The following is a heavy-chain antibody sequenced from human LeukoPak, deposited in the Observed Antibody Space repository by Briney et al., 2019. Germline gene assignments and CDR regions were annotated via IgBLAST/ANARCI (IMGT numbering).Heavy chain of an antibody. V-gene: IGHV3-48*03. D-gene: IGHD1-14*01. CDR2: ISDTGSTI. CDR3: ARWNHEY. CDR1: GFTFSSYE. Sequence: GGSLRLSCAASGFTFSSYEMNWVRQAPGKGLEWVSYISDTGSTIFYADSVRGRFTISRDNARNSLYLQMFNLRAEDTALYYCARWNHEYWGQGTLVTVSS. J-gene: IGHJ4*02.